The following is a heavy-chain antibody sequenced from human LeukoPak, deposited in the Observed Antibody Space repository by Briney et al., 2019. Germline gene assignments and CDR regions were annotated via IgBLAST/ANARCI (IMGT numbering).Heavy chain of an antibody. Sequence: GGSLRLSCAASGFTFSSYAMSWVRQAPGKGLEWVSGISGSGGSTYYADSVKGRFTISRDNSKNTLYLLMNSLRAEDRAVYYCAKTRGIFHYYGMGVWGQGTTVTVSS. J-gene: IGHJ6*02. D-gene: IGHD3-16*01. CDR2: ISGSGGST. V-gene: IGHV3-23*01. CDR3: AKTRGIFHYYGMGV. CDR1: GFTFSSYA.